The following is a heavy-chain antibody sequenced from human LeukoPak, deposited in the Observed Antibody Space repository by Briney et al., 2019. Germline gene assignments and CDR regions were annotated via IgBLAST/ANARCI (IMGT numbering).Heavy chain of an antibody. Sequence: ASVKVSCKASGYTFTSYYMHWVRQAPGQGLEWMGIISPSGGSTSYAQKLQGRVTMTRDMSTSTVYMELSSLRSEDTAVYYCARDKGGYNLSYWGQGTLVTVSS. CDR2: ISPSGGST. CDR3: ARDKGGYNLSY. V-gene: IGHV1-46*01. J-gene: IGHJ4*02. CDR1: GYTFTSYY. D-gene: IGHD5-24*01.